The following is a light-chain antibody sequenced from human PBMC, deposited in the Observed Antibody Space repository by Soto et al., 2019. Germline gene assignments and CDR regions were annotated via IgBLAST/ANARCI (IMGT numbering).Light chain of an antibody. CDR2: HAS. CDR3: QHYGYVWT. J-gene: IGKJ1*01. CDR1: QSISNC. V-gene: IGKV1-5*01. Sequence: DIQMTQSPSSLSVSARDRVTITCRASQSISNCLALYHQKPGTAPKLLISHASTLESGVPSRFSGSGSGTEFSLTINSLPPDDFATYYCQHYGYVWTFGQGTKVDIK.